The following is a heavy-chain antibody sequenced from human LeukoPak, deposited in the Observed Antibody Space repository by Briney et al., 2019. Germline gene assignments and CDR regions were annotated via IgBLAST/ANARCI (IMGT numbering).Heavy chain of an antibody. CDR3: AKDFGRNLGGPGY. Sequence: GGSLRLSCAASGFTFSTYTMAWVRQAPGGGLEWVSGISDNGGRTYYADSVRGRFAISRDDSKSTLYLQMNSLRGEDTAVYYCAKDFGRNLGGPGYWGRGTLVIVSS. CDR1: GFTFSTYT. CDR2: ISDNGGRT. J-gene: IGHJ4*02. V-gene: IGHV3-23*01. D-gene: IGHD1-14*01.